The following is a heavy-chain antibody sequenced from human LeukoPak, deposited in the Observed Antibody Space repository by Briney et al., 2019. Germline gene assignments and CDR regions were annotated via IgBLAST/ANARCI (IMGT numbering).Heavy chain of an antibody. Sequence: ASVKVSCKASGYTFTGYYIHWVRQAPGQGLEWMGWINPNSGGTNYAQNFQGRVTMTRDTSISTAYMELSRLRSDDTAVYYCAREGVGSSWDYYYYMDVWGKGTTVTISS. D-gene: IGHD6-13*01. V-gene: IGHV1-2*02. CDR2: INPNSGGT. CDR3: AREGVGSSWDYYYYMDV. J-gene: IGHJ6*03. CDR1: GYTFTGYY.